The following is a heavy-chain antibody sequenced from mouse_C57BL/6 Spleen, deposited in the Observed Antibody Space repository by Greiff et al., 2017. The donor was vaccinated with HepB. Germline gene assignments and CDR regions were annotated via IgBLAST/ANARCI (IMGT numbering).Heavy chain of an antibody. V-gene: IGHV1-52*01. CDR3: AREDSSGPFAY. J-gene: IGHJ3*01. D-gene: IGHD3-2*02. CDR2: IDPSDSET. Sequence: QVQLQQPGAELVRPGSSVKLSCKASGYTFTSYWMQWVKQRPIQGLEWIGNIDPSDSETHYNQKFKDKATLTVDKSSSTAYMQLSSLTSEDSAVYYCAREDSSGPFAYWGQGTLVTVSA. CDR1: GYTFTSYW.